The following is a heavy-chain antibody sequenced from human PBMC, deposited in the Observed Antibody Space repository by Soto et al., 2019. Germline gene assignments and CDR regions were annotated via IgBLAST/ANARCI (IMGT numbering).Heavy chain of an antibody. J-gene: IGHJ6*02. V-gene: IGHV1-69*01. CDR3: ARGYCSSTSCSTYYYYYGMDV. CDR2: IIPIFGTA. D-gene: IGHD2-2*01. CDR1: GGTFSSYA. Sequence: QVQLVRSGAEVKKPGSSVKVSCKASGGTFSSYAISWVRQGPGQGLEWMGGIIPIFGTANYAQKFHGRVTITADESTSTAYMELSSLRSEDTAVYYCARGYCSSTSCSTYYYYYGMDVWGQGTTVTVSS.